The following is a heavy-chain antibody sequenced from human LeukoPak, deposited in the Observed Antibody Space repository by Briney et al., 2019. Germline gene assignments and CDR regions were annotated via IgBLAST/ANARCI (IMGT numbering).Heavy chain of an antibody. CDR1: GFTFSNYG. CDR3: ATGATSGSEAFDI. CDR2: IWFDGINK. J-gene: IGHJ3*02. V-gene: IGHV3-33*01. Sequence: ARTLRLSCAASGFTFSNYGMHWVRQAPSKELEWVAVIWFDGINKYYADSVKGRFTISRDNSKNTLFLQMNSLRAEDTAVYYCATGATSGSEAFDIWGQGTMVTVSS. D-gene: IGHD1-26*01.